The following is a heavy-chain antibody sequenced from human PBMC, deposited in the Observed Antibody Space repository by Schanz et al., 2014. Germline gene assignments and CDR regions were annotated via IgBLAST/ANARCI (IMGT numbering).Heavy chain of an antibody. V-gene: IGHV1-2*06. Sequence: QVQLVQSGAEVKKPGASVKVSCRASGYTITDYCIHWVRQAPGQGLEWMGRINPSGDTDIAQRFQGSVTVTRDPSPSPVYMELSSLRSEDTAVYYCARAAYGGYTSTPLRYWGQGTLVTVSS. D-gene: IGHD5-12*01. CDR1: GYTITDYC. CDR2: INPSGDT. J-gene: IGHJ4*02. CDR3: ARAAYGGYTSTPLRY.